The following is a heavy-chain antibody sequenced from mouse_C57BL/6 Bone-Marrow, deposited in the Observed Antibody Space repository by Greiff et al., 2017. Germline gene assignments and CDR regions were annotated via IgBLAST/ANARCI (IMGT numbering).Heavy chain of an antibody. J-gene: IGHJ2*01. D-gene: IGHD2-5*01. V-gene: IGHV10-1*01. CDR3: VRDSNSFDY. Sequence: EVKLMESGGGLVQPKGSLKLSCAASGFSFNTYAMNWVRQAPGKGLEWVARIRSKSNNYATYYADSVKDRFTISRDDSESMLYLQMNNLKTEDTAMYYCVRDSNSFDYWGQGTTLTVSS. CDR2: IRSKSNNYAT. CDR1: GFSFNTYA.